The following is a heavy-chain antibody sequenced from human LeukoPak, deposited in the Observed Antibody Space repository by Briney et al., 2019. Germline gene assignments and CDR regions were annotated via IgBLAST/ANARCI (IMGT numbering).Heavy chain of an antibody. J-gene: IGHJ4*02. V-gene: IGHV4-59*08. Sequence: SETLSLTCTVSGGSITNYYWSWIRQPPGKGLEWIGYIHNGGSTNHDPSLRSRVTMSVDTSKNQLSLQLFSVTVADTAVYYCARQKVEWKYYFDYWGQGTLVTVSS. CDR2: IHNGGST. D-gene: IGHD3-3*01. CDR3: ARQKVEWKYYFDY. CDR1: GGSITNYY.